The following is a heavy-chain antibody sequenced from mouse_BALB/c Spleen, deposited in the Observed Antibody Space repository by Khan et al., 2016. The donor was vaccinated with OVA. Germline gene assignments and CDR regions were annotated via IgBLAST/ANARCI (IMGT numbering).Heavy chain of an antibody. V-gene: IGHV3-2*02. J-gene: IGHJ2*01. CDR1: GYSITSGYA. CDR2: ISYSGVT. D-gene: IGHD1-1*01. CDR3: ARANFYGYYCDY. Sequence: EVQLQESGPGLVKPSQSLSLTCTVTGYSITSGYAWNWIRQFPGNKLEWMGYISYSGVTSYTPSLKSRISITRDTSKNKFFLHLNSVTTEDTATYYCARANFYGYYCDYWGQGTTLTVSS.